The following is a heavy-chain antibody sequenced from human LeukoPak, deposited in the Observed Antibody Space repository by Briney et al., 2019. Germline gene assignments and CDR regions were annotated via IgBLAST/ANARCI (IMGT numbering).Heavy chain of an antibody. CDR2: ISPSGGST. CDR1: GYTFTSNY. CDR3: ARGCKYWLLYYYYYYMDV. Sequence: GASVKVSCKAFGYTFTSNYMHWVRQAPGQGPEWMGVISPSGGSTTYAQKFQGRVTLTRDMSTSTDYLELSSLRSEDTAVYYCARGCKYWLLYYYYYYMDVWGKGTTVTISS. J-gene: IGHJ6*03. D-gene: IGHD3-22*01. V-gene: IGHV1-46*01.